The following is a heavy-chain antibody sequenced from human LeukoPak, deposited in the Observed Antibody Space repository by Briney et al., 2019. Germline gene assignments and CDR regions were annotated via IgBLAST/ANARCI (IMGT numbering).Heavy chain of an antibody. Sequence: GGPLRLSCAASGFTFSSYAMTWVRQAPGKGLAWVSSISKSDSSTYCAASSKGRLTMSRDNSNNTLYLHMDSLRVEDTAIYYCARGALIPDFRGQGTLVTVSS. V-gene: IGHV3-23*01. CDR1: GFTFSSYA. J-gene: IGHJ4*02. CDR2: ISKSDSST. CDR3: ARGALIPDF. D-gene: IGHD2-21*01.